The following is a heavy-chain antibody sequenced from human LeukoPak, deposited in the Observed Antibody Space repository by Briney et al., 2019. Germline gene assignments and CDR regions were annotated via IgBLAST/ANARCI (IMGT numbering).Heavy chain of an antibody. CDR2: IRSKANSYAT. Sequence: GGSLRLSCAASGFTFSGSAMHWVRQASGKGLEWVGRIRSKANSYATAYAAPVKGRFTISRDDSKNTAYLQMNSLKTEDTAVYYCTRPHKGYNWNDARAFDIWGQGTMVTVSS. V-gene: IGHV3-73*01. D-gene: IGHD1-20*01. CDR3: TRPHKGYNWNDARAFDI. J-gene: IGHJ3*02. CDR1: GFTFSGSA.